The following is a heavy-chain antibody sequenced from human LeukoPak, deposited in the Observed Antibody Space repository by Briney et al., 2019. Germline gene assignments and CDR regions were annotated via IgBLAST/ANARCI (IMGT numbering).Heavy chain of an antibody. V-gene: IGHV1-18*01. Sequence: GASVKVSCKASGYTFTSYGISWVRQAPGQGPEWMGWISAYSGHTNYAQKLQGRVTMTTDTSTSTAYMELRSLRSDDTAVYYCARDNHSGSWSWFDPWGQGTLVSVSA. CDR3: ARDNHSGSWSWFDP. CDR1: GYTFTSYG. D-gene: IGHD6-13*01. CDR2: ISAYSGHT. J-gene: IGHJ5*02.